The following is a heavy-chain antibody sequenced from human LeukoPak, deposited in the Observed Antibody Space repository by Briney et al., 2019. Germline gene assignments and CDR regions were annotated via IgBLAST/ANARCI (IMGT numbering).Heavy chain of an antibody. J-gene: IGHJ4*02. V-gene: IGHV3-7*01. CDR2: INQDGSEI. CDR1: GFTFSSFR. D-gene: IGHD3-16*01. CDR3: ASSWGSAIDF. Sequence: GGSLRLSCAASGFTFSSFRMSWVRQLPGKGLEWVANINQDGSEIYYVDSVKGRFTVSTDNAKNSLYLQMTSLRTEDTAVYYCASSWGSAIDFWGQGTLVTVSS.